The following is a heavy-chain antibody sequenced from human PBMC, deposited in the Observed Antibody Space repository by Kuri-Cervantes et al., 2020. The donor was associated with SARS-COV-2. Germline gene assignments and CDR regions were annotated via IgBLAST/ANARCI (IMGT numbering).Heavy chain of an antibody. CDR3: ASDGVSGSLSLDF. Sequence: SVKVSCKASGGTFSSYAISWVRQAPGQGLEWMGGIMPALGMPNLAQKFRDRVTITADTSTTTAYLELSGLKTEDTALYYCASDGVSGSLSLDFWGQGTLVTVSS. D-gene: IGHD6-19*01. CDR1: GGTFSSYA. J-gene: IGHJ4*02. CDR2: IMPALGMP. V-gene: IGHV1-69*10.